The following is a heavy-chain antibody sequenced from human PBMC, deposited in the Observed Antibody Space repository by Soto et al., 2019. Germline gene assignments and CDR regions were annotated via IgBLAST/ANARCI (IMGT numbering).Heavy chain of an antibody. CDR2: IVPMFGTT. V-gene: IGHV1-69*01. Sequence: QVQLVQSGPELKKPGSSVKVSCKAPGDTFNSYGISWVRQAPGQGLEWMGGIVPMFGTTNFALKFEDRVTINADELTTTVYMEIRGLTSEDTAVDYCSRALADVHIWDAFDVWGHGTRVTVSS. CDR1: GDTFNSYG. D-gene: IGHD6-13*01. CDR3: SRALADVHIWDAFDV. J-gene: IGHJ3*01.